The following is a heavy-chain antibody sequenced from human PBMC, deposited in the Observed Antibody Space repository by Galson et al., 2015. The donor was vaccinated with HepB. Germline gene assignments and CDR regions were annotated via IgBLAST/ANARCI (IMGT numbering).Heavy chain of an antibody. V-gene: IGHV5-10-1*01. CDR3: ARHLGDIVVVPAAPGEGYYYGMDV. CDR1: GYSFTSYW. J-gene: IGHJ6*02. D-gene: IGHD2-2*01. CDR2: IDPSDSYT. Sequence: QSGAEVKKPGESLRISCKGSGYSFTSYWISWVRQMPGKGLEWMGRIDPSDSYTNYSPSFQGHVTISADKSISTAYLQWSSLKASDTAMYYCARHLGDIVVVPAAPGEGYYYGMDVWGQGTTVTVSS.